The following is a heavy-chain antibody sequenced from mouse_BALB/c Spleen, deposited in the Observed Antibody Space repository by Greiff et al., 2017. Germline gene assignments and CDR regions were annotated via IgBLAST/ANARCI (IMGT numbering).Heavy chain of an antibody. CDR3: ARAAGFYAMDY. V-gene: IGHV5-6-3*01. J-gene: IGHJ4*01. CDR1: GFTFSSYG. CDR2: INSNGGST. Sequence: EVKVVESGGGLVQPGGSLKLSCAASGFTFSSYGMSWVRQTPDKRLELVATINSNGGSTYYPDSVKGRFTISRDNAKNTLYLQMSSLKSEDTAMYYCARAAGFYAMDYWGQGTSVTVSS.